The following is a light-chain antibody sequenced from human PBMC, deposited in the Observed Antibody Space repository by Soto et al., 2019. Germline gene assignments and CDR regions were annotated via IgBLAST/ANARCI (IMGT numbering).Light chain of an antibody. CDR2: EVT. V-gene: IGLV2-14*01. J-gene: IGLJ1*01. CDR1: RSDVGAYNY. CDR3: SSLTSRFTFV. Sequence: QSALTQPASVSGSPGQSIAISCTGTRSDVGAYNYVSWYQQHPGKAPKLMISEVTNWPSGVSDRFSGSKSGNTASLTISGLQAEDEADYYCSSLTSRFTFVFGTGTKLTVL.